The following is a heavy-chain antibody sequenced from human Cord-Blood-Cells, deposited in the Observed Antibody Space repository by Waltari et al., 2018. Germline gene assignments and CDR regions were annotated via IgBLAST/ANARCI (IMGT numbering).Heavy chain of an antibody. CDR1: GYSFTSYW. V-gene: IGHV5-51*01. D-gene: IGHD2-21*02. Sequence: EVQLVQSGAEVKKTGESLKITCEGSGYSFTSYWIGRVRQMPGNGLEWMGRIEPGDTDSRDRPAFQGQATISADKVISSADLQWGSLKAGDTARYYCARHVGVEVRVASTVVTPPDYWGQGTLVTVSS. CDR2: IEPGDTDS. CDR3: ARHVGVEVRVASTVVTPPDY. J-gene: IGHJ4*02.